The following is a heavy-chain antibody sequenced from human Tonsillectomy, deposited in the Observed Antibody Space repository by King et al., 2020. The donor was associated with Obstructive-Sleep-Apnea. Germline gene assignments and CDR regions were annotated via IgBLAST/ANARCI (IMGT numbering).Heavy chain of an antibody. V-gene: IGHV4-34*01. Sequence: VQLQQWGAGLLKPSETLSLTCAVYGGSFSDYYWSWIRQPPGKGREWIGEINHSGSTNYNPSLKSLVTISVDMSKNQFSLKLTSVTAADTAVYYCARGSGAADVNWFDPWGQGALVTVSS. CDR3: ARGSGAADVNWFDP. CDR2: INHSGST. J-gene: IGHJ5*02. CDR1: GGSFSDYY. D-gene: IGHD6-13*01.